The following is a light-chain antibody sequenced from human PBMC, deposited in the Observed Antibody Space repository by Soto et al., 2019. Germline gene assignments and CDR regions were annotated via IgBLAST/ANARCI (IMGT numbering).Light chain of an antibody. V-gene: IGLV3-27*01. CDR3: YSVTDPGWV. J-gene: IGLJ3*02. CDR1: VLANKY. CDR2: KDT. Sequence: SYELTQPSSVSVSPGQTARITCSGDVLANKYARWFQQKPGQAPVVVIYKDTERPSGIPERISGSSSGTTGTLTISGAQVEDEADYYCYSVTDPGWVFGGGTKLTVL.